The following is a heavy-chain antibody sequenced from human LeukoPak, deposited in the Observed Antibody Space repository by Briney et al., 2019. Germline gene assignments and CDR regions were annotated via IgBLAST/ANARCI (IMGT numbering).Heavy chain of an antibody. CDR2: IYYSGST. V-gene: IGHV4-39*01. CDR3: ARRVVVPAAIDY. Sequence: SETLSLTCTVSGGSISSSSYYWGWIRQPPGKGLEWIGSIYYSGSTYYNPSLKSRVTISVDTSKNQFSLKLSSVTAADTAVYYCARRVVVPAAIDYWSQGSLVTVSS. J-gene: IGHJ4*02. D-gene: IGHD2-2*01. CDR1: GGSISSSSYY.